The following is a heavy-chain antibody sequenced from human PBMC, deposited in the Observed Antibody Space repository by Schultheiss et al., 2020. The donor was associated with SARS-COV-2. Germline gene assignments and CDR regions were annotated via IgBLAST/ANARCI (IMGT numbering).Heavy chain of an antibody. Sequence: GGSLRLSCKGSGYSFTSYWIGWVRQMPGKGLEWMGIIYPGDSDTRYSPSFQGQVTISADKSISTAYLQWSSLKASDTAMYYCARQGNPGGVGRGVPAAIYMDVWGQGTTVTVSS. D-gene: IGHD2-2*02. CDR3: ARQGNPGGVGRGVPAAIYMDV. CDR2: IYPGDSDT. CDR1: GYSFTSYW. V-gene: IGHV5-51*01. J-gene: IGHJ6*02.